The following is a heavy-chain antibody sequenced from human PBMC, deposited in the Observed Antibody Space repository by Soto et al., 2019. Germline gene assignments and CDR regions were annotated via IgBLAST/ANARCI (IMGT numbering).Heavy chain of an antibody. D-gene: IGHD3-10*01. Sequence: ASVKVSCKASGYTFTGYYMHWVRQAPGQGLEWMGWINPNSGGTNYAQKFQGWVTMTRDTSISTAYMELSRLRSDDTAVHYCARDRDTYYGSGSYYNKRDGMDVWGQGTTVTVSS. J-gene: IGHJ6*02. CDR2: INPNSGGT. V-gene: IGHV1-2*04. CDR3: ARDRDTYYGSGSYYNKRDGMDV. CDR1: GYTFTGYY.